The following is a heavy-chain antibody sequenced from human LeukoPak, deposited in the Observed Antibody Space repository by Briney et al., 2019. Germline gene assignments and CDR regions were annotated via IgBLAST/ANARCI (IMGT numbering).Heavy chain of an antibody. V-gene: IGHV1-8*03. Sequence: ASVKVSCKASGYTFTSYDINWVRQATGQGLEWMGWMNPNSGNTGYAQKFQGRVTITRNTSISTAYMELSSLRSEDTAVYYCARRDGYSLDDAFDIWGQGTMVTVSS. D-gene: IGHD5-24*01. CDR2: MNPNSGNT. J-gene: IGHJ3*02. CDR3: ARRDGYSLDDAFDI. CDR1: GYTFTSYD.